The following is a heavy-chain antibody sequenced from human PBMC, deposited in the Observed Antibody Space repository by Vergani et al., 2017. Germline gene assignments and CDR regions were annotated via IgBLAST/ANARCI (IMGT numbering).Heavy chain of an antibody. Sequence: QVQLVQSGAEVKKPGASVKVSCKTSGYTFTNYYIHWVRQAPGQGLEWMGIINPSGGSTTYAQQFQGRVTISGDTSKNQFSLKLNSVTAADTAVYYCERVADFYGLGSRLLDLWGQGILVTVSS. J-gene: IGHJ5*02. V-gene: IGHV1-46*01. D-gene: IGHD3-10*01. CDR3: ERVADFYGLGSRLLDL. CDR2: INPSGGST. CDR1: GYTFTNYY.